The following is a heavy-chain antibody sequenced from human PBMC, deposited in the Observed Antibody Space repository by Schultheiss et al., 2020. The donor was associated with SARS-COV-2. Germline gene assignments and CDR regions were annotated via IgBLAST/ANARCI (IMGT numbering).Heavy chain of an antibody. Sequence: GGSLRLSCAASGFTFSSYWMSWVRQAPGKGLEWVSSISSSSSYIYYADSVKGRFTISRDNSKNTLYLQMNSLRAEDTAVYYCARVKRGMGMDVWGKGTTVTVSS. J-gene: IGHJ6*04. D-gene: IGHD3-16*01. V-gene: IGHV3-21*01. CDR2: ISSSSSYI. CDR1: GFTFSSYW. CDR3: ARVKRGMGMDV.